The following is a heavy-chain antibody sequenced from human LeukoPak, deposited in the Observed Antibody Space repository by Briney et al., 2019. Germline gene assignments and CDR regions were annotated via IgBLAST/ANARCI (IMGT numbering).Heavy chain of an antibody. D-gene: IGHD3-10*01. V-gene: IGHV4-38-2*02. CDR3: ARREPNYYGSGSRINWFDP. J-gene: IGHJ5*02. CDR1: GYSISSGYY. Sequence: SETLSLTCTVSGYSISSGYYWGWIRQPPGKGLEWIGSIYHSGSTNYNPSLKSRVTISVDTSKNQFSLKLSSVTAADTAVYYCARREPNYYGSGSRINWFDPWGQGTLVTVSS. CDR2: IYHSGST.